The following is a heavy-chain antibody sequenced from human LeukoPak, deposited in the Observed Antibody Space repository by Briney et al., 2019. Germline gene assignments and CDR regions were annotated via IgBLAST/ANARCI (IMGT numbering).Heavy chain of an antibody. CDR3: ARDRIVVVTATLYYYYGMAV. CDR2: ISYDGSNK. D-gene: IGHD2-21*02. J-gene: IGHJ6*02. CDR1: GFTFSSYA. V-gene: IGHV3-30-3*01. Sequence: HPGGSLRLSCAASGFTFSSYAMHWVRQAPGKGLEWVAVISYDGSNKYYADSVKGRFTISRDNSKNTLYLQMNSLRAEDTAVYYCARDRIVVVTATLYYYYGMAVWGQGTTVTVSS.